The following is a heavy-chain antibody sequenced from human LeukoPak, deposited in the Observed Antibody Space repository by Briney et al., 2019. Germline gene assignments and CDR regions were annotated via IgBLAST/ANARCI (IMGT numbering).Heavy chain of an antibody. CDR2: INQGGSEK. J-gene: IGHJ4*02. Sequence: PGGSLRLSCAASGFSVSDSYMSWVRQAPGKGLEWLANINQGGSEKYYVDSVRGRFTISRDNAKNSLFLQMNSLRAEDTAVYYCARDVGDLWGQGTLVTVSS. D-gene: IGHD2-21*02. CDR1: GFSVSDSY. CDR3: ARDVGDL. V-gene: IGHV3-7*01.